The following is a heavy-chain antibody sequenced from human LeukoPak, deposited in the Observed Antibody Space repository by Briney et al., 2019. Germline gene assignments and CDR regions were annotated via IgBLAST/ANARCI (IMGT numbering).Heavy chain of an antibody. D-gene: IGHD5-18*01. J-gene: IGHJ4*02. CDR2: ISGSGGST. V-gene: IGHV3-23*01. Sequence: GGSLRLSCAASGFTFSSYAMSGVRQAPGKGLEWVSFISGSGGSTYYAASVRARFTLPRDNSKTTLYLQMNSLRAEDTAVYYCARPVGYSYGGGFDYWGQGTLVTVSS. CDR3: ARPVGYSYGGGFDY. CDR1: GFTFSSYA.